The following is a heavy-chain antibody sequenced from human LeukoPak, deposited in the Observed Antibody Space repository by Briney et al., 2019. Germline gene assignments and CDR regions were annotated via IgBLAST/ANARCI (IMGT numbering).Heavy chain of an antibody. J-gene: IGHJ6*02. V-gene: IGHV4-59*01. CDR3: AGAKSPPYYYGMDV. CDR1: GGSISSYY. CDR2: IYYSGST. Sequence: SETLSLTCTVSGGSISSYYWSWIRQPPGKGLEWIGYIYYSGSTNYNPSLKSRVITSVDTSKNQFSLRLSSVTAADTAKYYCAGAKSPPYYYGMDVWGQGTTVTVSS.